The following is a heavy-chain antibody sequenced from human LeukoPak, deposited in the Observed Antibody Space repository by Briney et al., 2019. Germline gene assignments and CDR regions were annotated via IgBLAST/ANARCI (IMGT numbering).Heavy chain of an antibody. CDR3: AKDGRYCSGGSCYSGDFSYYMDV. CDR2: ISGSGGTT. V-gene: IGHV3-23*01. CDR1: GFTFSSYA. Sequence: GGSLRLSCAASGFTFSSYAMSWVRQAPGKGLEWVSGISGSGGTTYHADSVKGRFTISRDNSKNTLYPQMNSLRAEDTAVYYCAKDGRYCSGGSCYSGDFSYYMDVWGKGTKVTVSS. J-gene: IGHJ6*03. D-gene: IGHD2-15*01.